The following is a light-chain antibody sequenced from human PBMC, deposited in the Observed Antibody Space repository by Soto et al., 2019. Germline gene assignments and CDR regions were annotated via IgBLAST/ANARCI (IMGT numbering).Light chain of an antibody. CDR3: LQYHNLWA. CDR2: GAS. Sequence: EIVLTQSPGTLSLSPGERATLSCRASQSVSSSSLAWYQHKPGQAPRLLIYGASSRATGIPDRFSGSGSGTDFSLSISRLQPEDFAVYSCLQYHNLWAFGQGTKVEIK. V-gene: IGKV3-20*01. CDR1: QSVSSSS. J-gene: IGKJ1*01.